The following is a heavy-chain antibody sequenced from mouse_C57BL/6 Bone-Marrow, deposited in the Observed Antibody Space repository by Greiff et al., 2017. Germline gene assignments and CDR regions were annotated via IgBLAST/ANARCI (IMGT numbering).Heavy chain of an antibody. CDR1: GFTFSDYG. J-gene: IGHJ3*01. D-gene: IGHD2-2*01. V-gene: IGHV5-17*01. Sequence: EVKLMESGGGLVKPGGSLKLSCAASGFTFSDYGMHWVRQAPEKGLEWVAYISSGSSTIYYADTVKGRFTISRDNAKNTLFLQLTSLRSEDTAMYYSARQGYGNDAAYWGQGTLVTVSA. CDR2: ISSGSSTI. CDR3: ARQGYGNDAAY.